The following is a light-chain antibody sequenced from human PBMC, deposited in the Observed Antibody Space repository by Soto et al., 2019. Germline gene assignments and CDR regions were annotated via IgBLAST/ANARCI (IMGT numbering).Light chain of an antibody. CDR2: DAS. CDR3: KQYNNWPPWT. J-gene: IGKJ1*01. V-gene: IGKV3-15*01. CDR1: QSVSNN. Sequence: ILMTQSPATLSVSPGERATLSCRASQSVSNNLAWHQQKPGQAPRLLIYDASTRATGSPARYSGSGSGTEFTLTISGLQSEDFAVYYCKQYNNWPPWTFGQGTKVEIK.